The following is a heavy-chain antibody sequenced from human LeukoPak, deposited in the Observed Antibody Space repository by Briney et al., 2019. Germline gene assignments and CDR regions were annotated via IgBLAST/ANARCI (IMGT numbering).Heavy chain of an antibody. J-gene: IGHJ4*02. CDR1: GFTFSTYN. V-gene: IGHV3-21*01. CDR3: ARDSGYDYTDWFDY. Sequence: GGSLRLSCAASGFTFSTYNKNWVRQAPGKGLEWVSSISSRSNYIYYADSVKGRFTVSRDNAKSSLYLQMNSLRTDDTAVYYCARDSGYDYTDWFDYWGQGTQVTVSS. CDR2: ISSRSNYI. D-gene: IGHD5-12*01.